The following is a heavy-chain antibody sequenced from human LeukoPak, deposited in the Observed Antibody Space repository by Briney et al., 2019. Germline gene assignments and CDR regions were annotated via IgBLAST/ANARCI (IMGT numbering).Heavy chain of an antibody. Sequence: ASVKVSCKASGYTFTSYGISWVRQAPGQGLEWMGWISAYNGNTNYAQKLQGRVTMTRDTSISTAYMELSRLRSDDTAVYYCVSGSYLDYWGQGTLVTVSS. D-gene: IGHD3-10*01. CDR2: ISAYNGNT. CDR1: GYTFTSYG. V-gene: IGHV1-18*01. CDR3: VSGSYLDY. J-gene: IGHJ4*02.